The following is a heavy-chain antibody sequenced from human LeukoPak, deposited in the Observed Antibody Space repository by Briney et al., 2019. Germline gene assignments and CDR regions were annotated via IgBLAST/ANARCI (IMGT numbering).Heavy chain of an antibody. J-gene: IGHJ6*02. Sequence: ASVKVSCKASGYTFTSYGISWVRQAPGQGLEWMGWIRAYNGNTNYAQKLQGRVTMTTDTSTSTAYMELRSLRSDDAAVYYCARDKNWNYVVDYYYGMDVWGQGTTVTVSS. CDR1: GYTFTSYG. D-gene: IGHD1-7*01. CDR2: IRAYNGNT. V-gene: IGHV1-18*01. CDR3: ARDKNWNYVVDYYYGMDV.